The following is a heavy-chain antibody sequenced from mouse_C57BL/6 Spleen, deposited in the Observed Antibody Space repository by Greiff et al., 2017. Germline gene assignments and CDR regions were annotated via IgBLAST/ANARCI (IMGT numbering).Heavy chain of an antibody. Sequence: EVQVVESGGGLVKPGGSLKLSCAASGFTFSDYGMHWVRQAPEKGLEWVAYISSGSSTIYYADTVKGRFTISRDNAKNTLFLQMTSLRSEDTAMYYCAGGNYEAMDYWGQGTSVTVSS. CDR1: GFTFSDYG. V-gene: IGHV5-17*01. CDR3: AGGNYEAMDY. J-gene: IGHJ4*01. CDR2: ISSGSSTI. D-gene: IGHD1-1*01.